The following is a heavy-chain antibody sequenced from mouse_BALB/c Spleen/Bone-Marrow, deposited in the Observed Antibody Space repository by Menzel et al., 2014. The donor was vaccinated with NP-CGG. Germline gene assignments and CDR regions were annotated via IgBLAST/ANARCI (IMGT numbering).Heavy chain of an antibody. D-gene: IGHD1-1*01. CDR2: IDPANGNI. CDR1: GFNIKDTY. Sequence: DVKLQESGAELVKPGASVKLSCTASGFNIKDTYMHWVKQRPEQGLEWIGRIDPANGNIKYDPKFQGKATITADTSSNTAYLQLSGLTSEDTAVYYCAPYYYGRWFANWGQGTLVTVSA. J-gene: IGHJ3*01. CDR3: APYYYGRWFAN. V-gene: IGHV14-3*02.